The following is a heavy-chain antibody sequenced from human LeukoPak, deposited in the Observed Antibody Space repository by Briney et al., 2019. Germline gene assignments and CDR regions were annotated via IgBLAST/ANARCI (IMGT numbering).Heavy chain of an antibody. CDR1: GFTFDDYA. Sequence: PGGSLRLSCAASGFTFDDYAMHWVRQAPGKGLEWVSGISWNSGSIGYADSVKGRFTISRDNAKNSLYLQMNNLRVEDTAIYYCTRVSLRADGDYWGQGTLVTVSS. V-gene: IGHV3-9*01. CDR3: TRVSLRADGDY. J-gene: IGHJ4*02. CDR2: ISWNSGSI. D-gene: IGHD1-26*01.